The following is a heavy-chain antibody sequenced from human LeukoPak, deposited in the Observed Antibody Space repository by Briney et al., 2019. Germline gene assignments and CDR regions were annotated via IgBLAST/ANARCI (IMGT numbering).Heavy chain of an antibody. J-gene: IGHJ4*02. D-gene: IGHD4-11*01. CDR3: AGLGTTVTHFDY. V-gene: IGHV1-2*02. Sequence: GASVKVSCKATGYIFTGYYMHWVRQAPGQGLEWMGWINPNSGGTNYAQKFQGRVTMTRDTSISTAYMELSRLRSDDTAVYYCAGLGTTVTHFDYWGQGTLVTVSS. CDR1: GYIFTGYY. CDR2: INPNSGGT.